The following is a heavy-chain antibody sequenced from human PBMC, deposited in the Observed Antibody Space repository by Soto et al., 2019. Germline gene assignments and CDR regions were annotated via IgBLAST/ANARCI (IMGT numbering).Heavy chain of an antibody. J-gene: IGHJ4*02. V-gene: IGHV3-21*01. Sequence: EVQLVESGGGLVKPGGSLRLSCAASGFSFSSYSMNWVRQAPGKGLVWVSSITSGSSYIYYADSVKGRFTISRDNAKNSLYLQMNSLRAEDTAVYYCARGPICSNGVCYEGVFDYWGQGTLVTVPS. D-gene: IGHD2-8*01. CDR3: ARGPICSNGVCYEGVFDY. CDR2: ITSGSSYI. CDR1: GFSFSSYS.